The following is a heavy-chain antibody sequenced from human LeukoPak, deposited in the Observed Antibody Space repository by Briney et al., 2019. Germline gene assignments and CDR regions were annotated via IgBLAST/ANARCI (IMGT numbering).Heavy chain of an antibody. CDR1: GFTFSSYS. V-gene: IGHV3-21*01. CDR2: ISSSSSYI. CDR3: ARGPLAVAGAFDI. D-gene: IGHD6-19*01. J-gene: IGHJ3*02. Sequence: GGSLRLSCAASGFTFSSYSMNWLRQAPGKGLEWVSSISSSSSYIYYADSVKGRFTISRDNAKNSLYLQMNSLRAEDTAVYYCARGPLAVAGAFDIWGQGTMVTVSS.